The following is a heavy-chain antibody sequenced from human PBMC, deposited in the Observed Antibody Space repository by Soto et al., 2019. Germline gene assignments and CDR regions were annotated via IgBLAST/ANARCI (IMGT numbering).Heavy chain of an antibody. CDR1: GGSFSGYY. CDR3: ARELRVAARPCRYFDY. Sequence: QVQLQQWGAGLLKPSETLSLTCAVYGGSFSGYYWSWIRQPPGKGLEWIGEINHSGSTNYNPSLKSRVTISVDTSKNQFSLKLSSVTAADTAVYYCARELRVAARPCRYFDYWGQGTLVTVSS. V-gene: IGHV4-34*01. D-gene: IGHD6-6*01. J-gene: IGHJ4*02. CDR2: INHSGST.